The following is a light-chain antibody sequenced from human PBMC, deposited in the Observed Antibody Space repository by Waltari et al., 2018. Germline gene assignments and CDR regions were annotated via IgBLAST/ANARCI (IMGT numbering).Light chain of an antibody. CDR3: CSYACTSSLT. J-gene: IGLJ2*01. Sequence: QSALTQPRPVSGSPGPPVSISCTGTSRDVGGYTYVSWYRQHPGKAPPMLIFDVNKRPSRVPDRFTGSKSGNTASLTISWLQAEDEADYYCCSYACTSSLTFGGGTQLTVL. V-gene: IGLV2-11*01. CDR1: SRDVGGYTY. CDR2: DVN.